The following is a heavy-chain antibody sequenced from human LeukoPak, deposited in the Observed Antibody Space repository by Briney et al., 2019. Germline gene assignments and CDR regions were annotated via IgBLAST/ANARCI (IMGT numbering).Heavy chain of an antibody. CDR2: ISYDGSNK. CDR3: ARPPGYYHNFVDY. D-gene: IGHD3-22*01. CDR1: GFTFSSYA. J-gene: IGHJ4*02. V-gene: IGHV3-30-3*01. Sequence: GGSLRLSCAASGFTFSSYAMHWVRQAPGKGLEWVAVISYDGSNKYYADSVKSRFTISRDNSKNTLYLQMNSLRAEDTAVYYCARPPGYYHNFVDYWGQGTLVTVSS.